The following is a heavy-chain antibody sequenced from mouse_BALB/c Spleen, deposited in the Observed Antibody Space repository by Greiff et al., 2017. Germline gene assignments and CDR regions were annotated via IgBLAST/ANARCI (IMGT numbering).Heavy chain of an antibody. CDR1: GYAFTNYL. D-gene: IGHD2-14*01. J-gene: IGHJ3*01. CDR2: INPGSGGT. V-gene: IGHV1-54*01. CDR3: AREGYDEGFAY. Sequence: VKVVESGAELVRPGTSVKVSCKASGYAFTNYLIEWVKQRPGQGLEWIGVINPGSGGTNYNEKFKGKATLTADKSSSTAYMQLSSLTSDDSAVYFCAREGYDEGFAYWGQGTLVTVSA.